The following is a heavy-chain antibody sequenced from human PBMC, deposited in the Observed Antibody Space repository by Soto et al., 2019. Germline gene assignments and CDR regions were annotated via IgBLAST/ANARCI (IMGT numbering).Heavy chain of an antibody. V-gene: IGHV3-74*01. CDR1: GFIFSSYW. CDR3: XRGVQXSRYFDL. Sequence: EVQLVESGGGLVQPGGSLRLSCAASGFIFSSYWMHWVRQVPGKGLVWVSRINNDGSSTSYADSVNGRFTISRDNAKXTXXLXXXSLRXXDXXXXXXXRGVQXSRYFDLWGRGTLVTVSS. CDR2: INNDGSST. J-gene: IGHJ2*01.